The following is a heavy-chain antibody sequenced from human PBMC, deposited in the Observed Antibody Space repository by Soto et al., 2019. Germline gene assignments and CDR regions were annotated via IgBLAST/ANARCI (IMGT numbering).Heavy chain of an antibody. CDR3: ARDNALQDYIDAFDI. V-gene: IGHV3-48*01. CDR1: GFTFSSYS. Sequence: GFLRLSCAASGFTFSSYSMNWVRQAPGKGLEWVSYISSSSSTIYYADSVKGRFTISRDNAKNSLYLQMNSLRAEDTAVYYCARDNALQDYIDAFDIWGQGTMVTVSS. D-gene: IGHD4-4*01. J-gene: IGHJ3*02. CDR2: ISSSSSTI.